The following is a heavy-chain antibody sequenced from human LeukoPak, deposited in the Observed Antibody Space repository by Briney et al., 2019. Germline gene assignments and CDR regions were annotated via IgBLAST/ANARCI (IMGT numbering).Heavy chain of an antibody. V-gene: IGHV3-15*01. CDR1: GFTFSNAW. D-gene: IGHD1-26*01. CDR2: IKSKTDGGTT. CDR3: TTEVGSGSKPNWFDP. J-gene: IGHJ5*02. Sequence: GGSLRLSCAASGFTFSNAWMSWVRQAPGKGLEWVGRIKSKTDGGTTDYAAPVKGRFTISRDDSKNTLYLQINSMKTEDTAVYHCTTEVGSGSKPNWFDPWGQGTLVTVSS.